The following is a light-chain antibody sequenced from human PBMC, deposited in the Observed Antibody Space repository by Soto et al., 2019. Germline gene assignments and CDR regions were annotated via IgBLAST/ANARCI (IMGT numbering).Light chain of an antibody. V-gene: IGLV2-14*01. J-gene: IGLJ1*01. CDR3: SSYTSSSILYV. CDR2: DVS. CDR1: SSDFGGYNY. Sequence: SALTQPASVSGSPGQSITISCTGTSSDFGGYNYVSWYQQHPGKAPKLMIYDVSNRPSGVSNRFSGSKSGNTASLTISGLQAEDEADYYCSSYTSSSILYVFGTGTKVTVL.